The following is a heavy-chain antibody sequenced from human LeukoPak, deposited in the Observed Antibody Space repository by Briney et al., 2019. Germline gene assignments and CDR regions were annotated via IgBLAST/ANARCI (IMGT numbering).Heavy chain of an antibody. CDR1: GFTFSSYS. CDR3: VQEFNHGQWFFDI. CDR2: VSTDGTIK. J-gene: IGHJ2*01. Sequence: PGGTLRLSCAASGFTFSSYSMNWVRQAPGRGLEWVAVVSTDGTIKYYADSMKGRFTVSRDNSKNTLYLQMNSLRVEDTALYFCVQEFNHGQWFFDIWGRGTLVTVSS. V-gene: IGHV3-30*18. D-gene: IGHD3-22*01.